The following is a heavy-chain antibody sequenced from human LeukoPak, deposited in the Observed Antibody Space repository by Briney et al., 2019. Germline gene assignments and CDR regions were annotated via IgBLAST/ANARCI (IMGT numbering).Heavy chain of an antibody. D-gene: IGHD3-10*01. V-gene: IGHV1-46*01. Sequence: RASVKVSCKASGYTFTSYYMHWVRQAPGQGLEWMGIINPSGGSTSYAQKFQGRVTMTRDTSTSTVYMELSSLRSEDTAVYYCARDPGVESRLGGVDYWGQGTLVTVSS. CDR3: ARDPGVESRLGGVDY. J-gene: IGHJ4*02. CDR1: GYTFTSYY. CDR2: INPSGGST.